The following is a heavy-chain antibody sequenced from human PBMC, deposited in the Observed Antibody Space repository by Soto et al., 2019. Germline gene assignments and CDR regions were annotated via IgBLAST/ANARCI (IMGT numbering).Heavy chain of an antibody. CDR2: INPNSGGT. D-gene: IGHD3-22*01. CDR1: GYTFTGYY. J-gene: IGHJ6*02. CDR3: ARATYYYDSSGSWYGMDV. V-gene: IGHV1-2*04. Sequence: ASVKVSCKASGYTFTGYYVHWVRQAPGQGLEWMGWINPNSGGTNYAQKFQGWVTMTRDTSISTAYMELSRLRSDDTAVYYCARATYYYDSSGSWYGMDVWGQGTTVTVSS.